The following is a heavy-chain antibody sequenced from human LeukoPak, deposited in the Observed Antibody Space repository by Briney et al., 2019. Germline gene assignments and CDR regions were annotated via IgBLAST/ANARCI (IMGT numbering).Heavy chain of an antibody. J-gene: IGHJ4*02. D-gene: IGHD6-6*01. V-gene: IGHV5-51*01. CDR3: ARPRGGIAAPPVYFDY. Sequence: GESLKISCKGSGYSFTSYWIGWVRQMPGKGLEWMGIIYPGDSDTRYSPSFQGQVTISADKSISTAYLQWSSLKASDTAMYYCARPRGGIAAPPVYFDYWGQGTLVTVSS. CDR2: IYPGDSDT. CDR1: GYSFTSYW.